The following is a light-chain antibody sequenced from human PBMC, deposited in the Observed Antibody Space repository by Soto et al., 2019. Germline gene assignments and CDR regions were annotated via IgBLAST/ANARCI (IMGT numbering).Light chain of an antibody. CDR2: KVS. J-gene: IGKJ1*01. CDR3: MQSIHWPWT. CDR1: QSLLHRDGNTY. Sequence: DVVLTQSPLSLPVTLGQPASISCKSSQSLLHRDGNTYLNWFQQRPGQSPRRLIYKVSNRDSGVPDRFSGSGSGPDFTLQISRVEAEDVGVYYCMQSIHWPWTFGQGTKMDIK. V-gene: IGKV2-30*02.